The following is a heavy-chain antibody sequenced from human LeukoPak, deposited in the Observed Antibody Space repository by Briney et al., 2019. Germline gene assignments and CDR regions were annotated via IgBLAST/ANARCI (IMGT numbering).Heavy chain of an antibody. CDR2: IKQDGSEK. Sequence: PGGSLRLSCAASGFSFSDAWMSWVRQPPGKGLEWVANIKQDGSEKYYVDSVRGRLTISRDNAENSLFLQMNRLRVKDTAVYYCTRDFGRSSYYFDFWGQGTLVTVSS. J-gene: IGHJ4*02. V-gene: IGHV3-7*01. CDR3: TRDFGRSSYYFDF. CDR1: GFSFSDAW. D-gene: IGHD3-3*01.